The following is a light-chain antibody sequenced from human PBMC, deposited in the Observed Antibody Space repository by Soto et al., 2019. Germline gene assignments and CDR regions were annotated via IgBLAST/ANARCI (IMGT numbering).Light chain of an antibody. V-gene: IGLV2-14*01. CDR3: SSYTSSSTHWV. CDR1: SSDVGGYNY. CDR2: EVS. J-gene: IGLJ3*02. Sequence: QSALTQPASVSGSPGQSITISCTGTSSDVGGYNYVSWYQQHPGKAPKFMIYEVSNRPSGVSNRFSGSKSGNTASLTISGLQAEVEADYYCSSYTSSSTHWVFGGGTKVTVL.